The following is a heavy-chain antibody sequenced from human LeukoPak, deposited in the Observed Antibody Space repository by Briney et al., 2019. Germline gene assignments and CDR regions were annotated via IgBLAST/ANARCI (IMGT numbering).Heavy chain of an antibody. CDR1: GFTFSSYW. CDR2: INSDGSST. V-gene: IGHV3-74*01. CDR3: ASPDPVYGDYVSYYYYYGMDV. Sequence: GGSLRLSCAASGFTFSSYWMHWVRQAPGKGLVWVSRINSDGSSTSYADSVKGRFTISRDNAKNTLYLQMNSLRAEDTAVYYCASPDPVYGDYVSYYYYYGMDVWGQGTTVTVSS. D-gene: IGHD4-17*01. J-gene: IGHJ6*02.